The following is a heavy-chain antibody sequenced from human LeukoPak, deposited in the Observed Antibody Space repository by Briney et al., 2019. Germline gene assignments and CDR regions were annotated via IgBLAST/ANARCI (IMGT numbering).Heavy chain of an antibody. CDR1: GFTFSSYA. D-gene: IGHD6-19*01. Sequence: GGSLRLSCAVSGFTFSSYAMSWVRQAPGKRLGWVSTISGSGGSTYYADSVKGRFTISRDNSKNTLYLQMNSLRAEDTAVYYCAKPVAGTGYFDYWGQGTLVTVSS. J-gene: IGHJ4*02. CDR2: ISGSGGST. V-gene: IGHV3-23*01. CDR3: AKPVAGTGYFDY.